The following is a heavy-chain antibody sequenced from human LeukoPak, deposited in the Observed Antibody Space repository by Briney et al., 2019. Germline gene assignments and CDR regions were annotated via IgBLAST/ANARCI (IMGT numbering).Heavy chain of an antibody. CDR2: IHPSGSDT. CDR1: GYLFIRYW. Sequence: GASLKISSQVSGYLFIRYWICYVRQMPGKGLELMGIIHPSGSDTKYSPSFQCHITISANKSISTAYLQWSSLKASDSATYYCARSPQFYGPGKGMDVWGHGTTVTVSS. J-gene: IGHJ6*02. D-gene: IGHD3-10*01. CDR3: ARSPQFYGPGKGMDV. V-gene: IGHV5-51*01.